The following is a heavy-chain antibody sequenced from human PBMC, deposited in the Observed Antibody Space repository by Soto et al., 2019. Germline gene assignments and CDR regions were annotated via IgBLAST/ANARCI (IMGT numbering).Heavy chain of an antibody. Sequence: SETLSLTCAVYGGSFSGYYWTWIRQPPGTGLEWIGEINHSGSTNYNPSLKSRVTISVDTSKNQFSLKLSSVTAADTAVYYCASGSNCSGGSCYSGFWFDPWGQGTLVTVSS. CDR2: INHSGST. CDR3: ASGSNCSGGSCYSGFWFDP. V-gene: IGHV4-34*01. CDR1: GGSFSGYY. D-gene: IGHD2-15*01. J-gene: IGHJ5*02.